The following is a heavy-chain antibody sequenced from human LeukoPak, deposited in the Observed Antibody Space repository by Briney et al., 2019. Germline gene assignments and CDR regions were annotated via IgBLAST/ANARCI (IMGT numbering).Heavy chain of an antibody. CDR3: ARDRNYYGSGSYYGSPHDAFDI. D-gene: IGHD3-10*01. Sequence: SETLSLTCTVSGGSVSSGSYYWSWIRQPPGKGLEWIGYIYYSGSTNYNPSLKSRVTISVDTSKNQFSLKLSSVTAADTAVYYCARDRNYYGSGSYYGSPHDAFDIWGQGTMVTVSS. J-gene: IGHJ3*02. V-gene: IGHV4-61*01. CDR2: IYYSGST. CDR1: GGSVSSGSYY.